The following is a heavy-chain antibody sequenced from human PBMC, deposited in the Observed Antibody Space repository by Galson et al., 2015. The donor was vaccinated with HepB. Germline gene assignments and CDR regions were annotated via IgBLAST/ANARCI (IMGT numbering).Heavy chain of an antibody. CDR2: ITGSGGAT. J-gene: IGHJ4*02. D-gene: IGHD7-27*01. Sequence: SLRLSCAGSGFTFSTYAMSWVRQAPGKGLHWVSSITGSGGATYYADSVKGRFTISRDNSKNTLYLQINGLRAEDMAIYYSAKTKWGIYSGPFDYWGQGTPVTVSS. V-gene: IGHV3-23*01. CDR3: AKTKWGIYSGPFDY. CDR1: GFTFSTYA.